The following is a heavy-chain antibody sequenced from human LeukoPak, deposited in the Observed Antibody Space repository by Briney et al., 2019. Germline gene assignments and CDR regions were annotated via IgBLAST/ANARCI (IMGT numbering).Heavy chain of an antibody. V-gene: IGHV3-48*02. CDR1: GFTFSSYS. J-gene: IGHJ4*02. CDR3: ARDHTRFGY. CDR2: ISSSSSTI. D-gene: IGHD2-2*02. Sequence: GGSLRLSCAASGFTFSSYSMNWVRQAPGKGLEWVSYISSSSSTIYYADSVKGRFTISRDNAKNSLYLQMNSLGDEDTAVYYCARDHTRFGYWGQGTLVTVSS.